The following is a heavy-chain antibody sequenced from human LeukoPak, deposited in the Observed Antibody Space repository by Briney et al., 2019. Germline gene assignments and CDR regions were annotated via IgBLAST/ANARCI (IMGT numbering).Heavy chain of an antibody. D-gene: IGHD3-3*01. CDR2: IYSGGST. CDR3: AKDPAGRFLEWLDP. CDR1: GFTVSSNY. V-gene: IGHV3-53*01. J-gene: IGHJ5*02. Sequence: GGSLRLSCAASGFTVSSNYMSWVRQAPGKGLEWVSVIYSGGSTYYADSVKGRFTISRDNSKNTLYLQMNSLRAEDTAVYYCAKDPAGRFLEWLDPWGQGTLVTVSS.